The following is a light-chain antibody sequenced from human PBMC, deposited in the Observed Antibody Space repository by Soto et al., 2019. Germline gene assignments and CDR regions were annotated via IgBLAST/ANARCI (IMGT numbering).Light chain of an antibody. Sequence: EIVMTQSPATLSVSPGERATLSCRASQSVSSNLAWYQQKPGQAPRLLIYGASPKATGIPARFSGSGSGTEFTLTISSLKSEDFAVYYCQQYNNWPTFGPGTKVDIK. CDR3: QQYNNWPT. V-gene: IGKV3-15*01. J-gene: IGKJ3*01. CDR2: GAS. CDR1: QSVSSN.